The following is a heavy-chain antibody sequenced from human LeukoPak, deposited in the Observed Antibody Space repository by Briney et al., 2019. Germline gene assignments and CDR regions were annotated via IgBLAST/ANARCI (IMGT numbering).Heavy chain of an antibody. CDR1: GFTFSSYA. CDR2: ISYDGSNK. Sequence: GRSLRLSCAASGFTFSSYAMHWVRQAPGKGLEWVAVISYDGSNKYYADSVKGRFTISRVNSKNTLYLQMNSLRAEDTAVYYCAREARGYSYGDFDYWGQGTLVTVSS. V-gene: IGHV3-30-3*01. CDR3: AREARGYSYGDFDY. J-gene: IGHJ4*02. D-gene: IGHD5-18*01.